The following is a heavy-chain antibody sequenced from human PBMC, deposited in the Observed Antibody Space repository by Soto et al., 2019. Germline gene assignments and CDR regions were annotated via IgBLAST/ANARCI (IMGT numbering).Heavy chain of an antibody. CDR2: ISYDGSNK. CDR3: AREDCSSTSCYMTYYYYYYGMDV. D-gene: IGHD2-2*02. J-gene: IGHJ6*02. V-gene: IGHV3-30-3*01. Sequence: GGSLRLSCAASGFTFSSYAMHWVRQAPGKGLEWVAVISYDGSNKYYADSVKGRFTISRDNFKNTLYLQMNSLRAEDTAVYYCAREDCSSTSCYMTYYYYYYGMDVWGQGTRVTVSS. CDR1: GFTFSSYA.